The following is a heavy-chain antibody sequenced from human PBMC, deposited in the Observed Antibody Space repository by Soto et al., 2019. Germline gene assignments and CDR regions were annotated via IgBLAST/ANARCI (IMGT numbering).Heavy chain of an antibody. CDR3: AKDGSHNFDY. Sequence: QVQLVESGGGVVQPGRSLRLSCAASGFTFSHYAMHWVRQAPGKGLEWVALMSYDGSNEYYADSVKGRFTISRDNSKNPRYLQMNSLRAEDTAVYYCAKDGSHNFDYWGPGTLVPVSS. CDR1: GFTFSHYA. V-gene: IGHV3-30*18. CDR2: MSYDGSNE. D-gene: IGHD1-26*01. J-gene: IGHJ4*02.